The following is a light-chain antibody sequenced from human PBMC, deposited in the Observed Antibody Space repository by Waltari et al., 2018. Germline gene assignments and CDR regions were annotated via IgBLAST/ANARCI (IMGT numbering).Light chain of an antibody. V-gene: IGLV2-14*01. CDR3: SSYTSSSTLGV. CDR1: SSDVDSYNY. Sequence: QSALTQPASVSGSPGQSITISCTGRSSDVDSYNYASRYQQHPCTAPKLVIYEVSNRPSGVSDRFSCSKSGNTASLTISGLQAEDEAVYFCSSYTSSSTLGVFGTGTKVTVL. J-gene: IGLJ1*01. CDR2: EVS.